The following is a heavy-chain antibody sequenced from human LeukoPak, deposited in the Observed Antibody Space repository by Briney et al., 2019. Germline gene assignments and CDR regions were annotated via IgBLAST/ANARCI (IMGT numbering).Heavy chain of an antibody. D-gene: IGHD5-18*01. CDR2: ITPYNNNP. Sequence: ASVKVSCKASGYTFTSYGINWVRQAPGQGLEWMGWITPYNNNPKYAQKFQGRVTMTTDTSTDIAYMDLRSLGSDDTAMYYCARDLIYDNTGSARDTNDAFDIWGQGTMLIVSS. CDR3: ARDLIYDNTGSARDTNDAFDI. J-gene: IGHJ3*02. CDR1: GYTFTSYG. V-gene: IGHV1-18*04.